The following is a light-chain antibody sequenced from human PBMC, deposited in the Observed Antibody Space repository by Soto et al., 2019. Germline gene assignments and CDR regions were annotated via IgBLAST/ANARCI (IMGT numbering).Light chain of an antibody. CDR2: DVS. CDR1: SSDVGGYNY. V-gene: IGLV2-14*01. CDR3: SSYTSSSTLYV. J-gene: IGLJ1*01. Sequence: QSVLTQPASVSGSPGQSITISCTGTSSDVGGYNYVSWYQQHPGKAPKLMIYDVSNRPSGVSNRFSGSKSGNTASLTISGLQAEDEADYYCSSYTSSSTLYVXGTGTRSPS.